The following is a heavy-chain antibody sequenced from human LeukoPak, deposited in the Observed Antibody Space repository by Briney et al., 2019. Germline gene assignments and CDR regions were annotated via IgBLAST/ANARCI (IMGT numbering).Heavy chain of an antibody. CDR3: AREEGSPSVWNWFDP. D-gene: IGHD2-8*01. CDR2: IYYSGST. J-gene: IGHJ5*02. V-gene: IGHV4-59*01. Sequence: PSETLSLTCTVSGGSISSYYWSWIRQPPGKGLEWIGYIYYSGSTNYNPSLKSRVTISVDTSKNQFSLKLSSVTAADTAVYYCAREEGSPSVWNWFDPWGQGTLVTVSS. CDR1: GGSISSYY.